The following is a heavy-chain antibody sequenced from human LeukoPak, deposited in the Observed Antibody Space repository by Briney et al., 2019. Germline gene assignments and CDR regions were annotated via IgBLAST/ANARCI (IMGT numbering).Heavy chain of an antibody. D-gene: IGHD3-10*01. V-gene: IGHV3-30-3*01. CDR3: ASNYGSGFPYYFDY. CDR1: GFTFSSYA. CDR2: ISYDGSNK. Sequence: PGRSLRLSCAASGFTFSSYAMHRVRQAPGKGLEWVAVISYDGSNKYYADSVKGRFTISRDNSKNTLYLQMNSLRAEDTAVYYCASNYGSGFPYYFDYWGQGTLVTVSS. J-gene: IGHJ4*02.